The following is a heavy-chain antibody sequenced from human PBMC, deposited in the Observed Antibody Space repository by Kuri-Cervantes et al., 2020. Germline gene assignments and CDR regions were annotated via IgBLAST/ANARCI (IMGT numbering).Heavy chain of an antibody. CDR2: IYYSGST. V-gene: IGHV4-39*07. CDR3: ARGRYFQH. J-gene: IGHJ1*01. Sequence: GSLRLSCTVSGGSISSSSYYWGWIRQPPGKGLEWIGSIYYSGSTYYNPSLKSRVTISVDTSKNQFSLRLSSVTAADTAVYYCARGRYFQHWGQGTLVTVSS. CDR1: GGSISSSSYY.